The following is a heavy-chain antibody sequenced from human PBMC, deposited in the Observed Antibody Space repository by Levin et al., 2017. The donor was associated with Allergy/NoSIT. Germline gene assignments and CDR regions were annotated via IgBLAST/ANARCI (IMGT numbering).Heavy chain of an antibody. CDR3: SRRREYNMSGARRTYAMDV. Sequence: SQTLSLTCAVYGGSLSGYYWSWIRQPPGKGLEWIGEINHRGSTNYNPSLKSRVSIFIDTSKNQFSLKLNSVTAADTALYYCSRRREYNMSGARRTYAMDVWGQGTTVTVSS. J-gene: IGHJ6*02. CDR1: GGSLSGYY. CDR2: INHRGST. D-gene: IGHD1-14*01. V-gene: IGHV4-34*01.